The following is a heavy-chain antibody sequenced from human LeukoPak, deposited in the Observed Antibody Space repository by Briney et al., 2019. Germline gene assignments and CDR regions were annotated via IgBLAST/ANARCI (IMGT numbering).Heavy chain of an antibody. CDR2: LHADGVEQ. J-gene: IGHJ4*02. Sequence: GGSLRLSCAASGFTFSSYSMNWVRQAPGKGLEWVARLHADGVEQNYVDSVTGRFTMSRDNAKNSLDLQMNSLRVEDTAVYYCARGGYSFDYLGQGTLVVVST. V-gene: IGHV3-7*01. CDR3: ARGGYSFDY. CDR1: GFTFSSYS. D-gene: IGHD5-18*01.